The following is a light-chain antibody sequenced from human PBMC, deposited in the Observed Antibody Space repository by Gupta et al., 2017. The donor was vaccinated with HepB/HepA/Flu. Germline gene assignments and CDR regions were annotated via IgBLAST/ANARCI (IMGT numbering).Light chain of an antibody. V-gene: IGKV1-17*01. Sequence: DIQMTQSPSSLSASVGDRVTITCRASQGIRNDVGWYQQKPGKAPKRLIYAAASLQSGVPSRFSGSGFGTEFTLTISSLQPEDFATDYCLQHNSYPLTFGGGTKVEIK. J-gene: IGKJ4*01. CDR2: AAA. CDR3: LQHNSYPLT. CDR1: QGIRND.